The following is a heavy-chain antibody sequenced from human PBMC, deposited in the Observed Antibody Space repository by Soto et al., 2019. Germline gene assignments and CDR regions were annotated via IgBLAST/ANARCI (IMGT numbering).Heavy chain of an antibody. D-gene: IGHD3-22*01. V-gene: IGHV1-18*01. CDR1: GYTFTNYG. CDR2: ISTYNGNT. J-gene: IGHJ4*02. CDR3: ARDYYYDNSGPLDY. Sequence: ASVKVSGKTSGYTFTNYGVSWGRQALGQGLEWMGWISTYNGNTHSAKKFQGRVTMTTDTSTSTVHMELRSLRSHDTAVYFCARDYYYDNSGPLDYWGQGTLVTVSS.